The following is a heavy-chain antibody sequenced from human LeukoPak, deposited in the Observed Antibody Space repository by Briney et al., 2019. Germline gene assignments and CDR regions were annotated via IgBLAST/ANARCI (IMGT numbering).Heavy chain of an antibody. CDR3: ATELPVVLRFLEWSY. V-gene: IGHV1-46*01. Sequence: ASVKVSCKASGYTFTSNYIHWVRQAPGQGLEWMGMIYPRDGSTSYAQKFQGRVTVTRDTSTSTVHMELSGLRSEDTAVYYCATELPVVLRFLEWSYWGQGTLVTVSS. D-gene: IGHD3-3*01. CDR1: GYTFTSNY. J-gene: IGHJ4*02. CDR2: IYPRDGST.